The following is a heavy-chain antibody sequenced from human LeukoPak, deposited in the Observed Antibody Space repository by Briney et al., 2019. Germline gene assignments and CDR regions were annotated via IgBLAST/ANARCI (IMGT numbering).Heavy chain of an antibody. CDR2: IYYSGST. CDR3: ARALSKLAARYYYYYMDV. D-gene: IGHD6-6*01. J-gene: IGHJ6*03. CDR1: GGSISSYY. V-gene: IGHV4-59*01. Sequence: SETLSLTCTVSGGSISSYYWSWIRQPPGKGLEWIGYIYYSGSTNYNPSLKSRVTISVDTSKNQFSLKLSSVTAADTAVYYCARALSKLAARYYYYYMDVWRKGTTVTVSS.